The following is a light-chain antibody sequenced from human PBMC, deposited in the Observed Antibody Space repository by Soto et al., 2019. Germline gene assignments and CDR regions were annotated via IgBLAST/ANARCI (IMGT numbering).Light chain of an antibody. CDR2: GAS. J-gene: IGKJ1*01. V-gene: IGKV3-20*01. CDR1: QSVGSN. Sequence: EVVMTQSPANLSVSPGERATLSCRASQSVGSNLAWYQQKPGRAPRLLIYGASSRATGIPDRFSGSGSGTDFTLTISRLEPEDFAVYYCQQYGSSPRTFGQGTKVDI. CDR3: QQYGSSPRT.